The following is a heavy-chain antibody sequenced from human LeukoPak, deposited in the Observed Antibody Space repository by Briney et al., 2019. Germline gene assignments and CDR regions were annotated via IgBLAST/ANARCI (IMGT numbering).Heavy chain of an antibody. CDR1: GFTFVDYG. D-gene: IGHD3-3*02. V-gene: IGHV3-20*04. CDR3: ARDRLGPSFSVSHFDL. Sequence: GGSLRLSCATSGFTFVDYGLSWVRRAPGKGLEWLCAINYNGAITDYADSVKGRFTISRDTAKNSLYLRMDTLRAEDTALYYCARDRLGPSFSVSHFDLWGQGTLVTVSS. CDR2: INYNGAIT. J-gene: IGHJ4*02.